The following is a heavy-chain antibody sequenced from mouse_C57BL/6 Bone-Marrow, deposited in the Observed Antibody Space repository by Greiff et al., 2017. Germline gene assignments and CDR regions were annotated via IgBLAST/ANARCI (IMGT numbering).Heavy chain of an antibody. CDR2: IAPANGNT. CDR3: ARHYDPVGWYFDV. CDR1: GFNIKNTY. V-gene: IGHV14-3*01. D-gene: IGHD2-4*01. J-gene: IGHJ1*03. Sequence: EVMLVESVAELVRPGASVKLSCTASGFNIKNTYMHWVKQRPEQGLEWIGRIAPANGNTKYAPKFQGKATITADTSSNTAYLQLSSLTSEDTAIYYCARHYDPVGWYFDVWGTGTTVTVSS.